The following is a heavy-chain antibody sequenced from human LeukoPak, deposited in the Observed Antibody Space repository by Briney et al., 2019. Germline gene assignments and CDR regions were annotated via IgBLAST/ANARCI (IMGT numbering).Heavy chain of an antibody. Sequence: GGSLRLSCAASGFTFSAYDMNWVRQAPGKGLEWVSSISSSSSYIYYADSVKGRFTISRDNAKNSLYLQMNSLRAEDTAVYYCARDPLYYYDSSGYPYFDYWGQGTLVTVSS. CDR3: ARDPLYYYDSSGYPYFDY. CDR2: ISSSSSYI. V-gene: IGHV3-21*01. CDR1: GFTFSAYD. J-gene: IGHJ4*02. D-gene: IGHD3-22*01.